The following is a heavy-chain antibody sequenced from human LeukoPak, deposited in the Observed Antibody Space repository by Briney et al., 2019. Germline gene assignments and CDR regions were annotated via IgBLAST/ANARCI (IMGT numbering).Heavy chain of an antibody. D-gene: IGHD4-11*01. CDR1: GGSISSGGYY. CDR2: IYHSGST. Sequence: SETLSLTCTVSGGSISSGGYYWSWIRQPPGKGLEWIGYIYHSGSTYYNPSLKSRVTISVDRSKNQFSLKLSSVTAADTAVYYCASAVPSVFDPWGQGTLVTVSS. CDR3: ASAVPSVFDP. J-gene: IGHJ5*02. V-gene: IGHV4-30-2*01.